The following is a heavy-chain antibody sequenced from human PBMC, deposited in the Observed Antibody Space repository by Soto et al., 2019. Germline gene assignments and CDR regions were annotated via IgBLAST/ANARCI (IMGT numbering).Heavy chain of an antibody. CDR2: INHSGST. D-gene: IGHD2-8*02. CDR1: GGSFSGYC. J-gene: IGHJ4*02. CDR3: ARDKITGLFDY. V-gene: IGHV4-34*01. Sequence: SETLSLTFAVYGGSFSGYCWTWIRQPPGTGLEWIGEINHSGSTNYNPSLKSRVTISVDTSKNQFSLKLTSVTAADTAVYYCARDKITGLFDYWGKGTLVTVSS.